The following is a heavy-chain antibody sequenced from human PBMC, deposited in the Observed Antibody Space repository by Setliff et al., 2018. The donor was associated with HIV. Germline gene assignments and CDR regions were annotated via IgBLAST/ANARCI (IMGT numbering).Heavy chain of an antibody. J-gene: IGHJ3*02. CDR2: IIPMYNIP. Sequence: SVKVSCKTSGGTLSNYVITWVWQAPGQGLEWMGMIIPMYNIPAYAQKFQGRVTFTADESTSTAYMELSSLSSEDTAVYYCARDQTGVAAAAFGGGSAWSDEGFDIWGQGTMVTVS. D-gene: IGHD6-13*01. CDR1: GGTLSNYV. V-gene: IGHV1-69*13. CDR3: ARDQTGVAAAAFGGGSAWSDEGFDI.